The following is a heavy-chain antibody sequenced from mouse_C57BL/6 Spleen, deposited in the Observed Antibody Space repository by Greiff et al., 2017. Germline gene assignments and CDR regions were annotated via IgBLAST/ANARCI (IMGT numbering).Heavy chain of an antibody. J-gene: IGHJ2*01. V-gene: IGHV5-16*01. D-gene: IGHD6-1*01. CDR2: INYDGSST. Sequence: EVMLVESEGGLVQPGSSMKLSCTASGFTFSDYYMAWVRQVPEKGLEWVANINYDGSSTYYLDSLKSRFIISRDNAKNILYLQMSSLKSEDTATYYCARETYNVFDYWGQGTTLTVSS. CDR3: ARETYNVFDY. CDR1: GFTFSDYY.